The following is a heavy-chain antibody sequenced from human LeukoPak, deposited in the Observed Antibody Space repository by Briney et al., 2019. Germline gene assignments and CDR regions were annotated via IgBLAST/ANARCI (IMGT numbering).Heavy chain of an antibody. J-gene: IGHJ6*03. CDR1: GGSISSSSYY. D-gene: IGHD4-23*01. CDR2: MYYSGST. CDR3: ATDYGGYYYYMAV. Sequence: PSETLPLTCTVSGGSISSSSYYWGWIPQPPGKGLEWIGSMYYSGSTYYNPSLKSRVTISVDTSKNQFSLKLASVTAADTAVYSCATDYGGYYYYMAVWRKGTTVTVSS. V-gene: IGHV4-39*02.